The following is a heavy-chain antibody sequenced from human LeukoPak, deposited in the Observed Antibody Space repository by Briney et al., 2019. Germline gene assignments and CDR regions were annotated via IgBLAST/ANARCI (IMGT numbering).Heavy chain of an antibody. V-gene: IGHV3-74*01. D-gene: IGHD5-24*01. CDR3: AKDSGDGYSKMGPFDY. CDR2: INNDGSST. J-gene: IGHJ4*02. Sequence: VGSLRLSCAASGFTFSNYSMQWVRQAPGKGLVWVSRINNDGSSTSYADSVKGRFTISRDNAKNTLYLQMNSLRAEDTAVYYCAKDSGDGYSKMGPFDYWGQGTLVTVSS. CDR1: GFTFSNYS.